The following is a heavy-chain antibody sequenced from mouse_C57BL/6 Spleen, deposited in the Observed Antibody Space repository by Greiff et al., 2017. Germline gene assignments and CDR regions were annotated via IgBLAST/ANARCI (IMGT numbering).Heavy chain of an antibody. CDR1: GYAFSSSW. V-gene: IGHV1-82*01. J-gene: IGHJ1*03. CDR3: ARSGYYYGSSHWYFDV. D-gene: IGHD1-1*01. Sequence: VQLKESGPELVKPGASVKISCKASGYAFSSSWMNWVKQRPGKGLEWIGRIYPGDGDTNYNGKFKGKATLTADKSSSTAYMQLSSLTSEDSAVYFCARSGYYYGSSHWYFDVWGTGTTVTVSS. CDR2: IYPGDGDT.